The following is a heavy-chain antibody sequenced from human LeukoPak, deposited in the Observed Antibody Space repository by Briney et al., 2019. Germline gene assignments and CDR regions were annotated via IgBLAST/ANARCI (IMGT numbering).Heavy chain of an antibody. V-gene: IGHV1-18*01. CDR3: ARDDDYGSGQPDD. J-gene: IGHJ4*02. CDR2: ISGYNGNT. Sequence: ASMKVSCKASGYTFTSYGITWVRQAPGQGLEWMGWISGYNGNTNYAQKFQGRVTMTTDTSTSTVYMELRSLRSDDTAVYYCARDDDYGSGQPDDWGQGTLVTVSS. CDR1: GYTFTSYG. D-gene: IGHD3-10*01.